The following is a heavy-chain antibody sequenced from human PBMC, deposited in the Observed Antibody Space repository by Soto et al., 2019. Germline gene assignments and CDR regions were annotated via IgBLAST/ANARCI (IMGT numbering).Heavy chain of an antibody. J-gene: IGHJ4*02. CDR3: AKGRDSTLLTWQYFDN. CDR1: GFPFSRYG. CDR2: ISYEGRNK. V-gene: IGHV3-30*18. D-gene: IGHD4-17*01. Sequence: SMGLACAVSGFPFSRYGMHGVRKAPGKGLEWVAFISYEGRNKYYADSVKGRFTISRDNSKNTLSLKMESMRPEDTAVYYCAKGRDSTLLTWQYFDNWGQGTKVTVSS.